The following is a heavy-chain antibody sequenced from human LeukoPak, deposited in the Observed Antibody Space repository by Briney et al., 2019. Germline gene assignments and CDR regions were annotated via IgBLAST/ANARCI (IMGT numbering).Heavy chain of an antibody. CDR1: GYTFSSYG. D-gene: IGHD3-10*01. Sequence: ASVEVSCKASGYTFSSYGISWVRQAPGQGLEWMGWISAYNGNINYIQKFQGRVTMTTDTSTSTAYMELRSLRSDDTAVYYCARGHGSGSYYNPVGFDYWGQGTLVTVS. CDR2: ISAYNGNI. J-gene: IGHJ4*02. CDR3: ARGHGSGSYYNPVGFDY. V-gene: IGHV1-18*04.